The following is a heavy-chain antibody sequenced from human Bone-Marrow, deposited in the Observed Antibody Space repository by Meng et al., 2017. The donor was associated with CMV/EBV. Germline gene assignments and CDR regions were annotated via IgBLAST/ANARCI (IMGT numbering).Heavy chain of an antibody. D-gene: IGHD6-19*01. J-gene: IGHJ4*02. Sequence: SEPLSLTCTVSGGSISSYYWSWIRQPPGKGLEWIGYIYYSGSTNYNPSLKSRVTISVDTSKNQFPLKLSCVTAADTAVYYCARGKGIAVAEPGALDYWGQGTLVTVSS. V-gene: IGHV4-59*12. CDR3: ARGKGIAVAEPGALDY. CDR1: GGSISSYY. CDR2: IYYSGST.